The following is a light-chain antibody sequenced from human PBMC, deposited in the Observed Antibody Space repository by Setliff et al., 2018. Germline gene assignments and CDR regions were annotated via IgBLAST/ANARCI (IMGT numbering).Light chain of an antibody. Sequence: QSALAQPASVSGSLGQSITISYSGSSSDIGAYDYVAWYLHHPGKAPKLLIYDVSHRPSGVSPRFSGSKSGNTASLTISGLQAEDEADYYCSSYTTRTSLDVFGTGTKVTVL. CDR2: DVS. V-gene: IGLV2-14*03. CDR1: SSDIGAYDY. J-gene: IGLJ1*01. CDR3: SSYTTRTSLDV.